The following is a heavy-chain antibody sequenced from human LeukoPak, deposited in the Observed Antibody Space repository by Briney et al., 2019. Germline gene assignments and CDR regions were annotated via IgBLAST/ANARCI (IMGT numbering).Heavy chain of an antibody. CDR3: AREAYYDILTGYYNVLYTAGYFDY. V-gene: IGHV3-48*03. Sequence: GGSLRLSCAASGFTFSSYEMNWVRQAPGKGLEWVSYISSSGSTIYYADSVKGRFTISRDNAKNSLYLQMNSLRAEDTAVYYCAREAYYDILTGYYNVLYTAGYFDYWGQGTLVTVSS. J-gene: IGHJ4*02. CDR2: ISSSGSTI. D-gene: IGHD3-9*01. CDR1: GFTFSSYE.